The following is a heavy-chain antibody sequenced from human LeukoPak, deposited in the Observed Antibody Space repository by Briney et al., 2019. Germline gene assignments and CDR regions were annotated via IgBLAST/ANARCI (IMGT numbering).Heavy chain of an antibody. Sequence: GGSLRLSCAASGFTFNNYAMSWVRQAPGKGLEWVSVITSSGGGTYYADSVKGRFTVSRDNSKSTLYLQMNSLRAEDTAVYYCAREEGYGFFDSWGLGTLVTVSS. D-gene: IGHD5-18*01. CDR3: AREEGYGFFDS. CDR2: ITSSGGGT. CDR1: GFTFNNYA. V-gene: IGHV3-23*01. J-gene: IGHJ4*02.